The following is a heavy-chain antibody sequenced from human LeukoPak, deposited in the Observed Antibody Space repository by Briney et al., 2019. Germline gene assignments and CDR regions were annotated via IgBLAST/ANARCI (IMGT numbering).Heavy chain of an antibody. CDR3: ARMTGVTSGWPYYFDC. CDR2: IKSKTDGGTT. Sequence: AGGSLRLSCAASGFTFSNAWMSWVRQAPGKGLEWVGRIKSKTDGGTTDYAAPVRGRFTISRDDSKNTLYLQMNSLKTEDTAVYYCARMTGVTSGWPYYFDCWGQGTLVTVSS. D-gene: IGHD6-19*01. CDR1: GFTFSNAW. J-gene: IGHJ4*02. V-gene: IGHV3-15*01.